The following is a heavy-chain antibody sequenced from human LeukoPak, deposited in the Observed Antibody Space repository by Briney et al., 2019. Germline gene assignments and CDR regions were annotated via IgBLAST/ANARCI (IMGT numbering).Heavy chain of an antibody. J-gene: IGHJ4*02. D-gene: IGHD3-10*01. CDR3: ARNNYYGSG. CDR1: GFTFSSYE. V-gene: IGHV3-48*03. CDR2: ISSSGSAI. Sequence: RPGGSLRPSCAASGFTFSSYEMNWVRQAPGKGLEWVSYISSSGSAIYYADSVKGRFTISRDNAKNSLYLQMNSLRAEDTAVYYCARNNYYGSGWGQGTLVTVSS.